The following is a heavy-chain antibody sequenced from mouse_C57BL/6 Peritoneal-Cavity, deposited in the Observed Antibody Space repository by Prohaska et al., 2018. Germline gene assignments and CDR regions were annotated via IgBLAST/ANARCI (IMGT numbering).Heavy chain of an antibody. CDR2: MYPGSGST. Sequence: QVQLQQPGAELVKPGASVKMSCKASGYTFTSYWITWVKQRPGQGLEWSGYMYPGSGSTNYNEKFKSKATLTVDTSSSTAYMQLSSLTSEDSAVYYCASGGYEEFAYWGQGTLVTVSA. V-gene: IGHV1-55*01. J-gene: IGHJ3*01. D-gene: IGHD2-10*02. CDR3: ASGGYEEFAY. CDR1: GYTFTSYW.